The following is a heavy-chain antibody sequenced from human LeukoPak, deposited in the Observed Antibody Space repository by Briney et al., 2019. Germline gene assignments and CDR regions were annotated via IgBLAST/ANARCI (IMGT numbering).Heavy chain of an antibody. CDR3: ARASTVRNGFDY. CDR1: GGSISSGDYS. CDR2: IYYSGGT. Sequence: PSQTLSLTCTVSGGSISSGDYSWNWIRQHPGKGLEWIGYIYYSGGTYYNPSLKSRVTISVDTSENQFSLKLSSVTAADTALYYCARASTVRNGFDYWGQGTLVTVSS. J-gene: IGHJ4*02. V-gene: IGHV4-31*03. D-gene: IGHD3-10*01.